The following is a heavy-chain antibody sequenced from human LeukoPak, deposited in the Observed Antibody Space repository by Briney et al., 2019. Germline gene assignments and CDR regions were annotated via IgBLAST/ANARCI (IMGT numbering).Heavy chain of an antibody. Sequence: GGSLRLSCAASGFTFSSYEMNWVRQAPGKGLEWVSYISSSGSTIYYADSVKGRFTISRDNSKNTLYLQMNSLRAEDTAVCYCAKSGSMVRGTYYYYYMDVWGKGTTVTVSS. CDR2: ISSSGSTI. V-gene: IGHV3-48*03. D-gene: IGHD3-10*01. CDR1: GFTFSSYE. J-gene: IGHJ6*03. CDR3: AKSGSMVRGTYYYYYMDV.